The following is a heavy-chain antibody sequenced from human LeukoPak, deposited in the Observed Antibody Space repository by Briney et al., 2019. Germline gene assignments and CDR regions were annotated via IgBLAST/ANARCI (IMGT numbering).Heavy chain of an antibody. V-gene: IGHV3-11*06. CDR3: AGDMGPYCSGGSCYGRWDASDI. CDR2: ISSSSSYT. D-gene: IGHD2-15*01. Sequence: GGSLRLSCAASGFTFSDYYMSWIRQAPGKGLEWVSYISSSSSYTNYADSVKGRFTISRDNAKNSLYLQMNSLRAEDTAVYYCAGDMGPYCSGGSCYGRWDASDIWGQGTIVTVSS. CDR1: GFTFSDYY. J-gene: IGHJ3*02.